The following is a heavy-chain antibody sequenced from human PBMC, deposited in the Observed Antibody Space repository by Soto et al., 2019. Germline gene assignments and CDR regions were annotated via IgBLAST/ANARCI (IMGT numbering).Heavy chain of an antibody. V-gene: IGHV3-30-3*01. J-gene: IGHJ6*02. CDR3: TFDYASYGMDV. Sequence: QVQLVESGGGVVQPGRSLRLSCAASGFTLSYYAMDWVRQAPGKGLEWVAVVSFDGSNKYYADSVKGRFTISRDNSNNTLSLQMNSLRVEDTAVYYCTFDYASYGMDVWGQGTTVTVS. CDR2: VSFDGSNK. D-gene: IGHD3-16*01. CDR1: GFTLSYYA.